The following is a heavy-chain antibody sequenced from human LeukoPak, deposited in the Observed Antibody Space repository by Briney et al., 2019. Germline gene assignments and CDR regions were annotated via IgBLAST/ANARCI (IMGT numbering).Heavy chain of an antibody. Sequence: GGSLRLSCAASGFTVSSNYMSWVRQAPGKGLEWVSSVSSSSSYIYYADSVKGRFTISRDNAKNSLYLQMNSLRAEDTAVYYCTLNAIVVVVAASWGQGTLVTVSS. CDR1: GFTVSSNY. D-gene: IGHD2-15*01. J-gene: IGHJ5*02. V-gene: IGHV3-21*01. CDR3: TLNAIVVVVAAS. CDR2: VSSSSSYI.